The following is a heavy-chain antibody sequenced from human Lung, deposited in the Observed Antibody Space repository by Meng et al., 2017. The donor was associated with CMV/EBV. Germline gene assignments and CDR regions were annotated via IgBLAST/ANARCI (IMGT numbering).Heavy chain of an antibody. CDR2: INQDGSQK. D-gene: IGHD6-13*01. V-gene: IGHV3-7*04. J-gene: IGHJ6*02. CDR3: ARVAAAGRGMDV. CDR1: GFTFSSHW. Sequence: LSLTXAASGFTFSSHWMTWVRQAPGKGLEWVANINQDGSQKNYVDSVKGRFTISRDDAKNSLFLQMNSLRAEDTAVYYCARVAAAGRGMDVWGQGTTVTVSS.